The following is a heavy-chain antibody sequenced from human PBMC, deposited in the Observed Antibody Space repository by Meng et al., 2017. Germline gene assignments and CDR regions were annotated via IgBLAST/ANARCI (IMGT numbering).Heavy chain of an antibody. Sequence: QGPLLRWGACLLNPLETLPLPCAVYGGSFRGYDGSWIRQPPGKGLEWIGEINHSGSTNYNPSLKSRVTISVDTSKNQFSLKLSSVTAADTAVYYCARGPGRYYYGSGSYHRGFDYWGQGTLVTVAS. CDR2: INHSGST. CDR3: ARGPGRYYYGSGSYHRGFDY. J-gene: IGHJ4*02. D-gene: IGHD3-10*01. V-gene: IGHV4-34*01. CDR1: GGSFRGYD.